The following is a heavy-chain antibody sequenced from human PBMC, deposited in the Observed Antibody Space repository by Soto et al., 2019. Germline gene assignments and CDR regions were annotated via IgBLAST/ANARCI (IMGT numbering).Heavy chain of an antibody. CDR3: ATKDMDTMSGNS. V-gene: IGHV4-34*01. J-gene: IGHJ4*02. CDR1: GDSFSAYH. D-gene: IGHD5-18*01. Sequence: QVQLRQWGAGLLKPSETLSLTCAVYGDSFSAYHWNWIRQPPGKGLEWIGDINHSGSTNYNPSLTSRVTISIDTSKNQFSLKLTSVTAADTAVYYCATKDMDTMSGNSWGQGTLVTVSS. CDR2: INHSGST.